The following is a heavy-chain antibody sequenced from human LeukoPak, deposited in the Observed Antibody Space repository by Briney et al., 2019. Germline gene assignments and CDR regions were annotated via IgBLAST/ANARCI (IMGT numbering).Heavy chain of an antibody. V-gene: IGHV1-8*01. CDR2: MNPNSGNT. Sequence: HRASVKVSCKASGYTFTSYDINWVRQATGQGLEWMGLMNPNSGNTGYAQKFQGRVTMTRNTSISTAYMELSSLRSEDTAVYYCARAFHDYGDYIRYYYGMDVWRQGTTVSVSS. CDR1: GYTFTSYD. CDR3: ARAFHDYGDYIRYYYGMDV. J-gene: IGHJ6*02. D-gene: IGHD4-17*01.